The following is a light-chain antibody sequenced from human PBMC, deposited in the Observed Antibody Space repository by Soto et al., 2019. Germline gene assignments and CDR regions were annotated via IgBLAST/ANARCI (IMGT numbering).Light chain of an antibody. Sequence: QSALTQPASVSGSPGQPITISCTGTSSDVGGYNYVSWYQQHPGKAPKLMIYDVSNRPSGVSNRFSGSKSGNTASLTISGPQAEDGADYYCRSYTSSTSYVLEPGTKATAL. CDR2: DVS. V-gene: IGLV2-14*01. J-gene: IGLJ1*01. CDR3: RSYTSSTSYV. CDR1: SSDVGGYNY.